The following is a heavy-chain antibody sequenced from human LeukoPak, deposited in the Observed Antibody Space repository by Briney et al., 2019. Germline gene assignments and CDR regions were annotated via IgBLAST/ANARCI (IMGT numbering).Heavy chain of an antibody. CDR3: ARGSTLDV. CDR2: IYYSGST. Sequence: KPSETLSLTCTVSGGSISSSSYYWGWIRQPPGKGPEWIGSIYYSGSTYYNPSLKSRVTISVDTSKNQFSLKLSSVTAADTAVYYCARGSTLDVWGKGTTVTVSS. J-gene: IGHJ6*04. CDR1: GGSISSSSYY. V-gene: IGHV4-39*07.